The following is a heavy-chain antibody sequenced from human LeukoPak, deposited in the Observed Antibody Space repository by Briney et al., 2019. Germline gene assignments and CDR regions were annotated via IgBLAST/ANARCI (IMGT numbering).Heavy chain of an antibody. D-gene: IGHD5-18*01. J-gene: IGHJ4*02. Sequence: RGESLKISCKGSGYSFTNYWIAWVRQMPGKGLEWMGIIYPGDSDTRYSPSFQGQVTMSADESITTAYLQWSSLKASDSAMYYCARGGTYIYNSSDYWGQGTLVTVSS. V-gene: IGHV5-51*01. CDR3: ARGGTYIYNSSDY. CDR2: IYPGDSDT. CDR1: GYSFTNYW.